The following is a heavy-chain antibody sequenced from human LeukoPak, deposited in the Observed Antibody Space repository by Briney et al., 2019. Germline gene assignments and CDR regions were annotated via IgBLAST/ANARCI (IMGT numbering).Heavy chain of an antibody. J-gene: IGHJ4*02. CDR1: GYTFSSYY. D-gene: IGHD5-24*01. Sequence: ASVKVSCKASGYTFSSYYIHWLRQAPGQGLEWMAVINPKGGSSRYVQKFQGRLTMTRDTSTSTVYMELSSLRSDDTAVYYCARDDLGQQFIFDYWGQGTLVTVSS. V-gene: IGHV1-46*01. CDR3: ARDDLGQQFIFDY. CDR2: INPKGGSS.